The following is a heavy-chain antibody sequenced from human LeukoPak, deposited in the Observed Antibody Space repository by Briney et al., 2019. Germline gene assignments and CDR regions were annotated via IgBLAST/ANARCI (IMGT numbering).Heavy chain of an antibody. CDR3: ARRNDFDI. V-gene: IGHV4-4*08. Sequence: SESLSLTCTVSGCSITGYHWSWIRQPPGKGLEWSGYIYSSGSTEYKPSLKSRATISADTSKNKFSLKLTSVTAADTAIYYCARRNDFDIWGQGTMVTVSS. CDR2: IYSSGST. J-gene: IGHJ3*02. CDR1: GCSITGYH.